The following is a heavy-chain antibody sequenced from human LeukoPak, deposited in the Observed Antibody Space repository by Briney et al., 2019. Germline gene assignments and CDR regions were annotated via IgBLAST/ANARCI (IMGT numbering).Heavy chain of an antibody. CDR1: GYTLTELS. V-gene: IGHV1-24*01. D-gene: IGHD5-12*01. Sequence: VKVSCKVSGYTLTELSMHWVRQAPGKGLEWMGGFDPEDGETIYAQKFQGRVTMTEDTSTDTAYMELSSLRSEDTAVYYCATHTAHPRIVAKNWFDPRGQGTLVTVSS. CDR2: FDPEDGET. J-gene: IGHJ5*02. CDR3: ATHTAHPRIVAKNWFDP.